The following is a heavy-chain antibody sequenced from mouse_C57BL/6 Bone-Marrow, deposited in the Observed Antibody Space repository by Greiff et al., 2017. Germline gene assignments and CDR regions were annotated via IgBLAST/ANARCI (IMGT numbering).Heavy chain of an antibody. CDR3: ARGDYGSSGYCFDY. D-gene: IGHD1-1*01. V-gene: IGHV1-61*01. Sequence: VQLQQPGAELVRPGSSVKLSCKASGYTFTSYWMDWVKQRPGQGLEWIGNIYPSDSETHYNQKFKDKATLTVDKSSSTAYMQLSSLTSEDSAVYYCARGDYGSSGYCFDYWGQGTTLTVSS. CDR1: GYTFTSYW. J-gene: IGHJ2*01. CDR2: IYPSDSET.